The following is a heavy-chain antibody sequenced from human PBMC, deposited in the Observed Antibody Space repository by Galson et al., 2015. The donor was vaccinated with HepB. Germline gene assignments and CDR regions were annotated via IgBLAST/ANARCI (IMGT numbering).Heavy chain of an antibody. CDR1: GFTSSSYA. CDR3: ARGEHRARPKSPFDY. J-gene: IGHJ4*02. V-gene: IGHV3-30*04. Sequence: SLRLSCAASGFTSSSYAMHWVRQAPGKGLEWVAVISYDGSNKYYADSVKGRFTISRDNSKNTLYLQMNSLRAEDTAVYYCARGEHRARPKSPFDYWGQGTLVTVSS. D-gene: IGHD1/OR15-1a*01. CDR2: ISYDGSNK.